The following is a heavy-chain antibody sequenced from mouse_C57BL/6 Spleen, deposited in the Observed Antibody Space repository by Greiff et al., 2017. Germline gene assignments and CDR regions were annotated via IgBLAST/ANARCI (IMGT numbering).Heavy chain of an antibody. CDR3: ARRALYYAMDY. CDR2: ISSGSSTI. J-gene: IGHJ4*01. V-gene: IGHV5-17*01. CDR1: GFTFSDYG. Sequence: EVKVVESGGGLVKPGGSLKLSCAASGFTFSDYGMHWVRQAPEKGLEWVAYISSGSSTIYYADTVKGRFTISRDNAKNTLFLQMTSLRSEDTAMYYGARRALYYAMDYWGQGTSVTVSS.